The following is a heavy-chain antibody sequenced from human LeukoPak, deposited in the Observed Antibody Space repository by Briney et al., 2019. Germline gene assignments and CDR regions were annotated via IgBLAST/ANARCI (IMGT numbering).Heavy chain of an antibody. Sequence: SETLSLTCTVSGGSISSYYWSWIRQPPGKGLEWIGYIYYSGSTNYNPSLKSRVTISVDTSKNQFSLELSSVTAADTAVYYCARDRDYGDYSAFDYWGQGTLVTVSS. J-gene: IGHJ4*02. D-gene: IGHD4-17*01. CDR1: GGSISSYY. V-gene: IGHV4-59*01. CDR3: ARDRDYGDYSAFDY. CDR2: IYYSGST.